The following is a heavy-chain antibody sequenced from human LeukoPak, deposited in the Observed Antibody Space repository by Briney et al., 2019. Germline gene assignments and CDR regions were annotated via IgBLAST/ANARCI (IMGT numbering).Heavy chain of an antibody. J-gene: IGHJ4*02. V-gene: IGHV1-2*02. CDR3: ARGVASAGAKYFDQ. CDR1: GYTFTGYY. D-gene: IGHD6-13*01. CDR2: INPNTGGT. Sequence: GASVKVSCKASGYTFTGYYIHWVRQAPGQGLEWMGWINPNTGGTDYAQKFQGRVTMTRDTPISTVYMELSRLTSDDTAVYYCARGVASAGAKYFDQWGRGTLVTVSS.